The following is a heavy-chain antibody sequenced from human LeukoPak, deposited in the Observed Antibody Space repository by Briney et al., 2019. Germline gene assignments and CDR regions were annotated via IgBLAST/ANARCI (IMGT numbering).Heavy chain of an antibody. CDR3: AKGLTVTTPYYFDY. CDR1: GFTVSSNY. V-gene: IGHV3-53*05. J-gene: IGHJ4*02. Sequence: GGSLRLSCATSGFTVSSNYMSWVRQAPGKGLEWVSIIYSGDSTYYADSVKGRFAISRDNSKNTLYLQMNSLRAEDTALYYCAKGLTVTTPYYFDYWGQGTLVTVSS. CDR2: IYSGDST. D-gene: IGHD4-17*01.